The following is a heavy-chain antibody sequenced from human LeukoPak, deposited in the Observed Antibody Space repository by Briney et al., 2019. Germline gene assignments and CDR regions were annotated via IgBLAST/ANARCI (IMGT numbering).Heavy chain of an antibody. CDR1: GLTFSSYS. D-gene: IGHD6-25*01. V-gene: IGHV3-48*02. J-gene: IGHJ3*01. CDR3: ARALRIAAAGPYQSAFDV. CDR2: IDGSASTT. Sequence: GGSLRLSCAASGLTFSSYSMNWVRQAPGKGLEWVSYIDGSASTTYYADSVKGRFTISRDNAKNSLSPQMNSVRDEDTAIYYCARALRIAAAGPYQSAFDVWGQGTMVTVS.